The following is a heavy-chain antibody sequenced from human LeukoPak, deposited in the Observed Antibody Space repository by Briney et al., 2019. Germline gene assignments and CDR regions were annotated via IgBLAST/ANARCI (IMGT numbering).Heavy chain of an antibody. Sequence: GGSLRLSCAASGFTFSDYYISWIRQAPGKGLGWVSYISSSGGTIYYADSVKGRFTISRDNAKNSLYLQMNSLRAEDTAVYYCARDLFARRGATRPGFDYWGQGTLVTVSS. CDR3: ARDLFARRGATRPGFDY. V-gene: IGHV3-11*01. J-gene: IGHJ4*02. CDR1: GFTFSDYY. D-gene: IGHD1-26*01. CDR2: ISSSGGTI.